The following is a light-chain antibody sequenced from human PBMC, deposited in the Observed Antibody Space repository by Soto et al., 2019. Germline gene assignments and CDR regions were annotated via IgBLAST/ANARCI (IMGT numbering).Light chain of an antibody. CDR1: QGISSY. J-gene: IGKJ4*01. V-gene: IGKV1-9*01. CDR2: AAS. Sequence: DTQLTQSPSFLSASVGDRVTITCRASQGISSYLAWYQQKPGKAPKLLISAASTLQSGVPSRFSGSGSGTEFTPTISSLQPEDFATSYCQQLNSYPFLTFGGGTKVEIK. CDR3: QQLNSYPFLT.